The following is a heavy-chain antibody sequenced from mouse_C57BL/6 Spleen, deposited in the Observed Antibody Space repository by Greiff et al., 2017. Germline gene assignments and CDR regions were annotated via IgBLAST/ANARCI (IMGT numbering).Heavy chain of an antibody. J-gene: IGHJ4*01. CDR2: IDPSDSYT. CDR3: ARGSRTEVRYAMDY. V-gene: IGHV1-69*01. Sequence: VQLQQPGAELVMPGASVKLSCKASGYTFTSYWMHWVKQRPGQGLEWIGEIDPSDSYTNYNQKFKGKSTLTVDKSSSTAYMQLSSLTSEDSAVYYCARGSRTEVRYAMDYWGQGTSVTVSS. CDR1: GYTFTSYW.